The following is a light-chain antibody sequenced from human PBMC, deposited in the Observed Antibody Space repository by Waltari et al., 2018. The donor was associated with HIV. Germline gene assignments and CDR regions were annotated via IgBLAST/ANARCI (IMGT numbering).Light chain of an antibody. CDR2: LNSDGSH. V-gene: IGLV4-69*01. J-gene: IGLJ2*01. CDR3: QTWGTGIQV. Sequence: QLVLTQSPSASASLGASVKLTSTLSSGHSSYALAWPQQQPEKGPRYLMKLNSDGSHSKGDGIPDRFSGSSSGAERYLTISSLQSEDEADYYCQTWGTGIQVFGGGTKLTVL. CDR1: SGHSSYA.